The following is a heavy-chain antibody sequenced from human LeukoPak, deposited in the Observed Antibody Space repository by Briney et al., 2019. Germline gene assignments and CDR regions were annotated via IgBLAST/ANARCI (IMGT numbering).Heavy chain of an antibody. V-gene: IGHV1-2*02. J-gene: IGHJ3*02. CDR1: GYTFTGYY. Sequence: GASVKFSCKASGYTFTGYYMHGVRQSPGQGLCWRGGINPNSVGTNYAKKFQGRVTMTRDTSISTAYMELSRLRSDDTAVHYCAVGGITIFGVVTPKPRDAFDIWGQGTMVTVSS. D-gene: IGHD3-3*01. CDR2: INPNSVGT. CDR3: AVGGITIFGVVTPKPRDAFDI.